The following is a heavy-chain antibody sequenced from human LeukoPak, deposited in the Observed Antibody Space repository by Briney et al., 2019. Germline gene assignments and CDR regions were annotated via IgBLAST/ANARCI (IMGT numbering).Heavy chain of an antibody. D-gene: IGHD2/OR15-2a*01. V-gene: IGHV4-34*01. CDR1: GGSFSGYY. J-gene: IGHJ4*02. Sequence: SETLSLTCAVYGGSFSGYYWSWIRQPPGKGLEWIGEINHSGSTNYNPSLKGRVTISVDTSKSQCSLKLSSVTAADTAVYYCARDECNSGPDYWGQGTLVTVST. CDR3: ARDECNSGPDY. CDR2: INHSGST.